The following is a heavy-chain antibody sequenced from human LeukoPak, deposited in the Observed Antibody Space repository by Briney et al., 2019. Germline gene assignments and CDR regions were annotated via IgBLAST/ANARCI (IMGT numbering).Heavy chain of an antibody. CDR3: AKDSSKYSSSSTFDY. CDR2: ISWNSGSI. J-gene: IGHJ4*02. D-gene: IGHD6-6*01. CDR1: GFTFDDYA. V-gene: IGHV3-9*03. Sequence: PGGSLRLSCAASGFTFDDYAMHWVRQAPGKGLEWVSGISWNSGSIGYADSVKGRFTISRDNAKNSLYLQMNSLRAEDMALYYCAKDSSKYSSSSTFDYWGQGTLVTVSS.